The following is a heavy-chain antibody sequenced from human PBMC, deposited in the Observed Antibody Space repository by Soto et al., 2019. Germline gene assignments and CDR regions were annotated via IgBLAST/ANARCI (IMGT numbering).Heavy chain of an antibody. CDR3: ARGNYDYTDMDV. CDR1: SGSISSYY. CDR2: IFYSGNT. Sequence: SETLSLTCTVSSGSISSYYWSWIRQPPGKGLEWIGYIFYSGNTNYSPSLKSRITISLDTSKNQFSLNVTSVTAADTAVYYCARGNYDYTDMDVWGQGTTVTVSS. V-gene: IGHV4-59*01. J-gene: IGHJ6*02.